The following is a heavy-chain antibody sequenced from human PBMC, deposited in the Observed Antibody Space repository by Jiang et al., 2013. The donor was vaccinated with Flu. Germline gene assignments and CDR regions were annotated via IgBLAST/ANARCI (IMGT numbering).Heavy chain of an antibody. CDR1: DDSISSNHYY. J-gene: IGHJ6*02. Sequence: GPGLVKPSETLSLTCTVSDDSISSNHYYWGWIRQPPGKGLEWIGIIYHSGKTYYNPSLKSRITISVDTSKNQFSLRLSSATAADTAVYFCARQDGGYYKEPFHYYYGMDVWGQGTTVTVSS. CDR2: IYHSGKT. D-gene: IGHD3-9*01. CDR3: ARQDGGYYKEPFHYYYGMDV. V-gene: IGHV4-39*01.